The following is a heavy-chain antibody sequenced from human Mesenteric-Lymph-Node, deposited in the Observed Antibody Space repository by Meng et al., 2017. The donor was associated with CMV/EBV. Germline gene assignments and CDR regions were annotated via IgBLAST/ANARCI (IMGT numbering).Heavy chain of an antibody. CDR3: ATHPCTTDSCLFHTWFDR. Sequence: ASVKVSCKASGYTFNGYYLHWVRQAPGQGLEWMGWINSNSGGTNFAQKFQGRVTMTRDTSISTAYMELSSLRSDDTAVYYCATHPCTTDSCLFHTWFDRWGQGTLVTVSS. J-gene: IGHJ5*02. V-gene: IGHV1-2*02. D-gene: IGHD2/OR15-2a*01. CDR1: GYTFNGYY. CDR2: INSNSGGT.